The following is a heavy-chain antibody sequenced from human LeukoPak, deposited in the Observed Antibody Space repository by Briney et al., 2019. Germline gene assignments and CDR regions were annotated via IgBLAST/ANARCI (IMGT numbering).Heavy chain of an antibody. D-gene: IGHD3-10*01. CDR2: IKQDGSEK. CDR3: ARDGAPFTMFRGVITA. Sequence: GGSLRLSCAASGFTFSSYWMSWVRQAPGKGLEWVANIKQDGSEKYYVDSVKGRFTISRDNAKNSLYLQMNSLRAEDTAVYYCARDGAPFTMFRGVITAWGQGTRVTVSS. CDR1: GFTFSSYW. J-gene: IGHJ5*02. V-gene: IGHV3-7*03.